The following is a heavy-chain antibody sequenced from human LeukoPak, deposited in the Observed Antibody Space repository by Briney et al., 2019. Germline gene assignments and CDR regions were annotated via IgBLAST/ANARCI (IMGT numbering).Heavy chain of an antibody. V-gene: IGHV4-61*02. CDR1: GASISSGSYY. Sequence: PSQTLSLTCTVSGASISSGSYYWSWIRQPAGKGLEWIGRIYTSGSTNYNPSLKSRVTISVDTSKNQFSLKLSSETAADKAVYYCASGSYYFDYWGQGTLVTVSS. CDR2: IYTSGST. CDR3: ASGSYYFDY. D-gene: IGHD2-2*03. J-gene: IGHJ4*02.